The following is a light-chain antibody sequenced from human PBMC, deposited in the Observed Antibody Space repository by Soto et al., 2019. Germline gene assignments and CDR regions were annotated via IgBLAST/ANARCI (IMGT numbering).Light chain of an antibody. J-gene: IGKJ1*01. Sequence: DIVFTQSPGTLSLSPGERATLSCRNSEAILNIYLAWFKQKPGQPPRLLIYLASSRTAGVQNRFSGSGSGTDFTLTISILEPEDFAVYYGQHFGTPPWTLGKGTKVEI. CDR1: EAILNIY. V-gene: IGKV3-20*01. CDR2: LAS. CDR3: QHFGTPPWT.